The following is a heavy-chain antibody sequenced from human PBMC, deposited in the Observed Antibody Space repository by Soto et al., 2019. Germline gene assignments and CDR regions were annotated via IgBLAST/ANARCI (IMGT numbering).Heavy chain of an antibody. CDR3: AKDSSSWYYYYGMDV. J-gene: IGHJ6*02. Sequence: VGSRILSYAASGSTFDHYXMSWVRHARWKGLEWVSALSGSGGSTYYAASVKGRFTISRDTSKNTLYLQMNSLRAEDTAVYYCAKDSSSWYYYYGMDVWGQATTVTVSS. V-gene: IGHV3-23*01. CDR1: GSTFDHYX. CDR2: LSGSGGST. D-gene: IGHD6-13*01.